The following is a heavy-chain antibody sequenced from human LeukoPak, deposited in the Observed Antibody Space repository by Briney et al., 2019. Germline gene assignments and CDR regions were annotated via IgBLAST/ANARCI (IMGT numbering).Heavy chain of an antibody. CDR2: ISSSGSTI. Sequence: PGGSLRLSCAASGFTFSDYYMSWIRQAPGKGLEWVSYISSSGSTIYYADSVKGRFTISRDNAKNSLYLQMNSLRAEDAAAYYCVRGRGAGPGAHFDYWGQGTLVTVSS. D-gene: IGHD3-10*01. CDR1: GFTFSDYY. V-gene: IGHV3-11*01. J-gene: IGHJ4*02. CDR3: VRGRGAGPGAHFDY.